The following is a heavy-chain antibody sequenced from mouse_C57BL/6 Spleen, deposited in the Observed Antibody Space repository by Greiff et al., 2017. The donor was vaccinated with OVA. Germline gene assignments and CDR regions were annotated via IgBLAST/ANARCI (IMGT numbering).Heavy chain of an antibody. J-gene: IGHJ3*01. Sequence: QVTLKESGPGILQPSQTLSLTCSFSGFSLSTFGMGVGWIRQPSGKGLEWLAHIWWDDDKYYNPALKSRLTISKDTSKTQVFLKIANVDTADTAAYYCARIDYDYVPPWFAYWGQGTLVTVSA. V-gene: IGHV8-8*01. CDR1: GFSLSTFGMG. CDR2: IWWDDDK. D-gene: IGHD2-4*01. CDR3: ARIDYDYVPPWFAY.